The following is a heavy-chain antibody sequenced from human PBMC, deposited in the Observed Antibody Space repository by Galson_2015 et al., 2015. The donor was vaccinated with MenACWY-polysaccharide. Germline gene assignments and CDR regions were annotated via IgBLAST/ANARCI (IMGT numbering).Heavy chain of an antibody. CDR2: IKSKTDGGAT. CDR1: GFTFSNAW. D-gene: IGHD2-2*01. J-gene: IGHJ2*01. Sequence: SLRLSCAASGFTFSNAWMSWVRQAPGKGLEWVGRIKSKTDGGATDYAAPVKGGFTISRDDSVNTLYLQMNSLETEDTAVYYCTHQVDCGGTTCYDWYFDLWGRGTLVTVSS. CDR3: THQVDCGGTTCYDWYFDL. V-gene: IGHV3-15*01.